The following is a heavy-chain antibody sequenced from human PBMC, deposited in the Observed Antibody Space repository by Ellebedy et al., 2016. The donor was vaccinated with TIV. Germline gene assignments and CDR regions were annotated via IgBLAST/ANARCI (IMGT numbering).Heavy chain of an antibody. D-gene: IGHD3-10*01. CDR3: TRVGIRGWAYFDL. V-gene: IGHV3-21*04. CDR1: GFTFSNYS. J-gene: IGHJ2*01. Sequence: PGGSLRLSCAASGFTFSNYSMNWVRQAPGKGLEWVSSITGSSSYMFYADSVKGRFTISRDDSNNSLYLQMNSLKTDDTAVYYCTRVGIRGWAYFDLWGRGTLVTVSS. CDR2: ITGSSSYM.